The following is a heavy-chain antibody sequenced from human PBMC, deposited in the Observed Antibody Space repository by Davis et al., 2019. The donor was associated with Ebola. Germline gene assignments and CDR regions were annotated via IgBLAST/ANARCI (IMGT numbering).Heavy chain of an antibody. CDR2: IYYSGST. CDR1: GGSISSYY. D-gene: IGHD5-24*01. J-gene: IGHJ4*02. V-gene: IGHV4-59*01. Sequence: SETLSLTCNVSGGSISSYYWSWIRQPPGKGLEWIGYIYYSGSTNYNPSLKSRVTISVDTSKNQFSLKLSSVTAADTAVYYCARDRTFGDGYSVWGQGTLVTVSS. CDR3: ARDRTFGDGYSV.